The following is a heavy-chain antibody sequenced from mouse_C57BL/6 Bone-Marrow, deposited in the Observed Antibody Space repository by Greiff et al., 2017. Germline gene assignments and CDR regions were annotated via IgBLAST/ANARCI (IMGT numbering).Heavy chain of an antibody. CDR2: IYPSDSET. J-gene: IGHJ4*01. D-gene: IGHD2-5*01. CDR1: GYTFTSYW. Sequence: QVQLQQPGAELVRPGSSVKLSCKASGYTFTSYWMAWVKQRPGQGLEWIGNIYPSDSETHYTQKFKDPVTLTVDKSSSTAYMQLSSLTSEDSAVYYCARGLYSNYDLAMDYWGQGTSVTVSS. V-gene: IGHV1-61*01. CDR3: ARGLYSNYDLAMDY.